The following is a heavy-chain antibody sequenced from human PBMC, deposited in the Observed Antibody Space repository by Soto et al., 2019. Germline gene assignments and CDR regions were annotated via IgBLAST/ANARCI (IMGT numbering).Heavy chain of an antibody. Sequence: ESLKISCKGSGYSFTTYWIAWVRQMPGKGLEWVGIIYPGDSDTRYSPSFEGHVTISVDKSISTAFLQWNSLKASDNAIYYCARHSTSAPKDYWGQGTLVTVSS. CDR3: ARHSTSAPKDY. V-gene: IGHV5-51*01. CDR1: GYSFTTYW. J-gene: IGHJ4*01. D-gene: IGHD3-10*01. CDR2: IYPGDSDT.